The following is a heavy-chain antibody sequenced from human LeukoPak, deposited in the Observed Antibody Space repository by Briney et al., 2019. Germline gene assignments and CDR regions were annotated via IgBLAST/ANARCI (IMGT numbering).Heavy chain of an antibody. CDR1: GFTFSSYW. CDR3: AMAASYYYYYGMDV. CDR2: IKQDGSEK. V-gene: IGHV3-7*01. D-gene: IGHD1-26*01. Sequence: GGSLRLSCAASGFTFSSYWMSWVRQAPGKGLEWVANIKQDGSEKCYVDSVKGRFTISRDNAKNSLYLQMNSLRAEDTAVYYCAMAASYYYYYGMDVWGQGTTVTVSS. J-gene: IGHJ6*02.